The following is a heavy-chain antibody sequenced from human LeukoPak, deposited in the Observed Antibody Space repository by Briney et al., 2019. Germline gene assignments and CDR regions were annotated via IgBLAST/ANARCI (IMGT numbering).Heavy chain of an antibody. D-gene: IGHD1-1*01. CDR3: ARDNTSTGPFDY. V-gene: IGHV1-2*02. CDR2: INHNSGGT. J-gene: IGHJ4*02. CDR1: GYTFTGYY. Sequence: ASVKVSRKASGYTFTGYYMHWVRQAPGQGLEWMGRINHNSGGTNYAQKFQGRVTMTRDTSISTAYMELSRLTSDDTAVYCCARDNTSTGPFDYWGQGTLVTVSS.